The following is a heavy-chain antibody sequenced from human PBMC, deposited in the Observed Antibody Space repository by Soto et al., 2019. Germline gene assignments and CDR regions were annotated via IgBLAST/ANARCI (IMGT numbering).Heavy chain of an antibody. Sequence: GGSLRLSCAASGFTFSSYWMSWVRQAPGKGLEWVANIKQDGSEKYYVDSVKGRLTISRDNAKNSLYLQMNSLRAEDTAVYYCARDCSSTSCYYYYGMDVWGQGTTVTVSS. V-gene: IGHV3-7*01. D-gene: IGHD2-2*01. CDR3: ARDCSSTSCYYYYGMDV. J-gene: IGHJ6*02. CDR1: GFTFSSYW. CDR2: IKQDGSEK.